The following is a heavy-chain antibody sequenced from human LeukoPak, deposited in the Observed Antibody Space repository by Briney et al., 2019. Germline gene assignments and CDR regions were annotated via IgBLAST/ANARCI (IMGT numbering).Heavy chain of an antibody. CDR1: GFTISSNE. D-gene: IGHD6-13*01. Sequence: GGTLRLTCDASGFTISSNEMSWVRQAPGKGLEWVSYISSSGKTIYYADSTKGRFTVSRDNAKNSLYLQMNSLRAEDTAVYYSAATSLAATVPLYFYYWGQGTLVTVFS. J-gene: IGHJ4*02. CDR2: ISSSGKTI. V-gene: IGHV3-48*03. CDR3: AATSLAATVPLYFYY.